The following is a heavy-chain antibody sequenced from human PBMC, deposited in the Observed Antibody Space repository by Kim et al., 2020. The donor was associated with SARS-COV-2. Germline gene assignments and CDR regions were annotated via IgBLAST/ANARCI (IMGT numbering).Heavy chain of an antibody. CDR2: ISSSSSYI. J-gene: IGHJ6*02. V-gene: IGHV3-21*01. Sequence: GGSLRLSCAASGFTFSSYSMNWVRQAPGKGLEWVSSISSSSSYIYYADSVKGRFTISRDNAKNSLYLQMNSLRAEDTAVYYCARDGGSSWYGRSLYYYYGMDVWGQGTTVTFSS. CDR3: ARDGGSSWYGRSLYYYYGMDV. CDR1: GFTFSSYS. D-gene: IGHD6-13*01.